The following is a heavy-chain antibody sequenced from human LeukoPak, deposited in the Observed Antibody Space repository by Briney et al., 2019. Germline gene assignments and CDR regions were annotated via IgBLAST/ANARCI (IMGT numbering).Heavy chain of an antibody. J-gene: IGHJ4*02. D-gene: IGHD2-15*01. CDR1: GFTFNHFW. CDR3: AREDGYCSGGNCYSYFDS. Sequence: GGSLRLSCAASGFTFNHFWMSWIRQAPGKGLEWVPSIKKTGSETYYVDSVKGRFTITRDNTRNSLFLQMYSLRAEDTAVYFCAREDGYCSGGNCYSYFDSWGQGTLVTVSA. V-gene: IGHV3-7*01. CDR2: IKKTGSET.